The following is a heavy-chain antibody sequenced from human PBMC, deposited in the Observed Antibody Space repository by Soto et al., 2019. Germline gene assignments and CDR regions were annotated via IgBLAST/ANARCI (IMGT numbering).Heavy chain of an antibody. CDR2: MNPASGNT. D-gene: IGHD3-3*02. CDR3: TRGISDS. Sequence: QVQLVQSGAEVKKPGDSVKVSCKASGDTFNTNDFNWVRQATGQGLEWMGWMNPASGNTGFAQKFQGGVPVPSDASTRIAYMELSSLTSEDTAMYYCTRGISDSWGQGTLVTVSS. J-gene: IGHJ4*02. V-gene: IGHV1-8*01. CDR1: GDTFNTND.